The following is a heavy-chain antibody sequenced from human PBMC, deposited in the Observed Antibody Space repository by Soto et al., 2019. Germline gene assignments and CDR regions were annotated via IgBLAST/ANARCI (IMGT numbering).Heavy chain of an antibody. Sequence: SVKVSCKASGGTFSSYTISWVRQAPGQGLEWMGRIIPILGIANYAQKFQGRVTITADKSTSTAYMELSSLRSEDTAVYYCARGPAMVPYFFYWGQGTLVPVS. CDR3: ARGPAMVPYFFY. CDR1: GGTFSSYT. D-gene: IGHD5-18*01. V-gene: IGHV1-69*02. CDR2: IIPILGIA. J-gene: IGHJ4*02.